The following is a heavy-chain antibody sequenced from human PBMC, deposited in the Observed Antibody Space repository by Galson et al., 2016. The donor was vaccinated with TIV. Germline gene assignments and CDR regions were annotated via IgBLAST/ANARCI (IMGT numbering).Heavy chain of an antibody. V-gene: IGHV3-23*01. J-gene: IGHJ3*01. Sequence: SLRLSCAASGFSVGNYVMSWVRQAPGKGLEWVSGISLSGTTAYYADSVRGRFIISRDNSRYTVYLQMNSLRAEDTAVYYWSKPEGDGVYSLGAAFDFWGQGTLVSVSS. CDR1: GFSVGNYV. D-gene: IGHD4-17*01. CDR2: ISLSGTTA. CDR3: SKPEGDGVYSLGAAFDF.